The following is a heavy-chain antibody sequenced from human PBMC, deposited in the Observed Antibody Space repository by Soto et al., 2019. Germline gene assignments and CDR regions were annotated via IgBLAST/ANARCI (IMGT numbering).Heavy chain of an antibody. Sequence: ASVKVSCKASGYTFTSYGISWVRQAPGQGLEWMGWISAYNGNTNYAQKLQGRVTMTTDTSTSTAYMELRSLRSDDTAVYYCARDRNYYGSGTNNDYWGQGTLVTVSS. CDR2: ISAYNGNT. D-gene: IGHD3-10*01. J-gene: IGHJ4*02. CDR1: GYTFTSYG. CDR3: ARDRNYYGSGTNNDY. V-gene: IGHV1-18*01.